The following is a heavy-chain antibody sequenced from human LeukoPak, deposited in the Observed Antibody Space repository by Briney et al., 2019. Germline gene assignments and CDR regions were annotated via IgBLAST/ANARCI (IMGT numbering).Heavy chain of an antibody. D-gene: IGHD6-13*01. Sequence: RASVKVSCKASGYTFTSYYMHWVRQAPGQGLEWMGIINPSGGSTSYAQKFQGRVTMTRDTSTSTVYMELSRLRSDDTAVYYCARVAPSSSWYNYYYYMDVWGKGTTVTASS. V-gene: IGHV1-46*01. CDR3: ARVAPSSSWYNYYYYMDV. CDR1: GYTFTSYY. J-gene: IGHJ6*03. CDR2: INPSGGST.